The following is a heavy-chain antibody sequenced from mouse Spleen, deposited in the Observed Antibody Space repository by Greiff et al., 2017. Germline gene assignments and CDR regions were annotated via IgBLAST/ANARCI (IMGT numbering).Heavy chain of an antibody. CDR2: IDPSDSYT. V-gene: IGHV1-69*01. CDR1: GYTFTSYW. J-gene: IGHJ2*01. Sequence: QVQLQQPGAELVMPGASVKLSCKASGYTFTSYWMHWVKQRPGQGLEWIGEIDPSDSYTNYNQKFKGKATLTVDTSSSPAYLQLSSLTSEDSAVYYCARSYYYGSRLYFDCWGQGTTRTVSA. D-gene: IGHD1-1*01. CDR3: ARSYYYGSRLYFDC.